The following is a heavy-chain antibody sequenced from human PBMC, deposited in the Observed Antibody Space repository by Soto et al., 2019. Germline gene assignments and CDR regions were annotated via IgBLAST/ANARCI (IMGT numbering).Heavy chain of an antibody. CDR1: GFTFSSYS. J-gene: IGHJ3*02. D-gene: IGHD2-15*01. Sequence: GGSLRLSCAASGFTFSSYSMNWVRQAPGKGLEWVSFISSSSSYIYYADSVKGRFTISRDNAKNSLYLQMNSLRAEDTAVYYCARASSGPHAFDIWGQGTMVTVSS. CDR2: ISSSSSYI. V-gene: IGHV3-21*01. CDR3: ARASSGPHAFDI.